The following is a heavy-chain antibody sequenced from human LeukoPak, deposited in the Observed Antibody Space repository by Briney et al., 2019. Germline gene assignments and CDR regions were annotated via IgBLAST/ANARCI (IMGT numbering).Heavy chain of an antibody. CDR3: ARGNVEYYYGSGSFPDY. D-gene: IGHD3-10*01. V-gene: IGHV4-39*07. Sequence: SGTLSLTCTVSGGSISSGSYYWSWIRQPPGKGLEWIGEIYHSGSTNYNPSLKSRVTISVDKSKNQFSLKLSSVTAADTAVYYCARGNVEYYYGSGSFPDYWGQGTLVTVSS. CDR2: IYHSGST. CDR1: GGSISSGSYY. J-gene: IGHJ4*02.